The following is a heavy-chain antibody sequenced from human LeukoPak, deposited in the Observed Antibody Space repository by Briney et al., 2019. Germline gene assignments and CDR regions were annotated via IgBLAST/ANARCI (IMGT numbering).Heavy chain of an antibody. CDR3: ARGKWNYPFDY. Sequence: PGGSLRLSCAASGFTFSSYWMSWVRQAPGKGLEWVANIMQDGSERYYVDSVRGRFTISRDNSKNTVYLQMNSLRAGDTAVYYCARGKWNYPFDYWGQGTLVTVSS. CDR1: GFTFSSYW. V-gene: IGHV3-7*03. CDR2: IMQDGSER. J-gene: IGHJ4*02. D-gene: IGHD1-7*01.